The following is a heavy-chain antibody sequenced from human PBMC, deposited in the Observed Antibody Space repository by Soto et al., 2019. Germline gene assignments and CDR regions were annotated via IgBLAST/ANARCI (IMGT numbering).Heavy chain of an antibody. CDR3: ARPRGGTPHDAFDI. D-gene: IGHD3-10*01. J-gene: IGHJ3*02. V-gene: IGHV3-7*01. CDR1: GFTVSYYW. Sequence: GGSLRLSCGASGFTVSYYWMTWVRQAPGRGLEWVANIKQDGSEKYYVDSVKGRFSISRDNAKNSLSLQMNSLRAEDTAVYYCARPRGGTPHDAFDIWGQGTMVTVSS. CDR2: IKQDGSEK.